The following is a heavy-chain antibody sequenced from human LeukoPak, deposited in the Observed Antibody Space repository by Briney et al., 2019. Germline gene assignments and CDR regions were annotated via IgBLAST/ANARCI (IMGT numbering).Heavy chain of an antibody. CDR1: GFTFSDYY. J-gene: IGHJ4*02. V-gene: IGHV3-7*01. Sequence: PGGSLRLSCATSGFTFSDYYMSWVRQAPGKGLEWVANIKQDGSEKYYVDSVKGRFTISRDNAKNSLYLQMNSLRAEDTAVYYCARSAIGDDYWGQGTLVTVSS. CDR3: ARSAIGDDY. D-gene: IGHD2-21*02. CDR2: IKQDGSEK.